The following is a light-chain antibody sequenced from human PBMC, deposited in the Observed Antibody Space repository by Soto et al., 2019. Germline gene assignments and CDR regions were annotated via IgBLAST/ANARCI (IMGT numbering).Light chain of an antibody. Sequence: DIQMTQSPSTLSAYFLDIVTITCRVSQNVNKWLAWFQQKPGKVPKLLIFDASTLQTGVPSRFGGGGSGTEFTLTISGLQPDDFATYYCQQYNSYSPWTFGPATKVDIK. CDR1: QNVNKW. CDR3: QQYNSYSPWT. CDR2: DAS. V-gene: IGKV1-5*01. J-gene: IGKJ1*01.